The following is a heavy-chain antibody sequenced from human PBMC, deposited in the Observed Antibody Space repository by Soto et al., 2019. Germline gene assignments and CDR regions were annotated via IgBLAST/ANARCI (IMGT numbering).Heavy chain of an antibody. CDR3: ARHGYNYGGGYFDY. J-gene: IGHJ4*02. V-gene: IGHV3-66*04. Sequence: EVQLVESGGGLVQPGGSLRLSCAASGFTVSSKYMSWVRQAPGKGLEWVSVIYSDGSAYYADSVKGRFTISRDNSKNTPYLQMNSLRAEDTAVYYCARHGYNYGGGYFDYWGQGTLVTVSS. CDR1: GFTVSSKY. D-gene: IGHD5-18*01. CDR2: IYSDGSA.